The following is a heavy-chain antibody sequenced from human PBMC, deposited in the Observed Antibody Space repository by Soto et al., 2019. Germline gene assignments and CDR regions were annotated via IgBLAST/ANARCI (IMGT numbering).Heavy chain of an antibody. V-gene: IGHV3-20*01. D-gene: IGHD3-9*01. CDR1: GFTFDDYG. J-gene: IGHJ6*03. CDR2: INWNGGST. CDR3: ARTVPPIGYYDILTGPHKATGHYYMDV. Sequence: GGSLRLSCAASGFTFDDYGMSWVRQAPGKGLEWVSGINWNGGSTGYADSVKGRFTISRDNAKNSLYLQMNSMRAEDTACYHCARTVPPIGYYDILTGPHKATGHYYMDVWGKGTTVTVSS.